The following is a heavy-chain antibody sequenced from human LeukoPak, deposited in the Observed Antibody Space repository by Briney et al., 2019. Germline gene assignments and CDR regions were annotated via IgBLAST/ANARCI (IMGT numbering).Heavy chain of an antibody. CDR1: GGSMSSFY. CDR3: ARESPLTTGAFDY. D-gene: IGHD3-9*01. J-gene: IGHJ4*02. V-gene: IGHV4-59*01. Sequence: SETLSLTCTVSGGSMSSFYWGWIRQPPGKGLEWIAYIYHSGDTNYNPSLKSRVTMSVDTSKKRFSLRLSSVTAADTAVYYCARESPLTTGAFDYWGQGTVVTVSS. CDR2: IYHSGDT.